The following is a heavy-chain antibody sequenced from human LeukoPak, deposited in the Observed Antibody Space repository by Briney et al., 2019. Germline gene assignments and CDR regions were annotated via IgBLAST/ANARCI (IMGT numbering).Heavy chain of an antibody. CDR1: GYTFTSYY. Sequence: ASVKVSCKASGYTFTSYYMHWVRQAPAQGREWMGIINPSGGSTSYAQKFQGRVTMTRDMSTSTVYMELSSLRSEDTAVYYCARGLESSIAAVGAFDIWGQGTMVTVSS. CDR2: INPSGGST. CDR3: ARGLESSIAAVGAFDI. J-gene: IGHJ3*02. D-gene: IGHD6-6*01. V-gene: IGHV1-46*01.